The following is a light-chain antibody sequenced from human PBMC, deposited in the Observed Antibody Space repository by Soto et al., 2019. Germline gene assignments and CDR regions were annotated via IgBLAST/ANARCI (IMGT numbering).Light chain of an antibody. Sequence: EIVLTQSPATLSLSPGERATLSCRASQSVKSYLAWYQQKPGQAPRLLIYDASNRAAGIPARFSGSGSGTDFTLTISSLDPEDFAVYYCQSRSSWPPVLTFGGGTKVDIK. J-gene: IGKJ4*01. CDR3: QSRSSWPPVLT. CDR1: QSVKSY. CDR2: DAS. V-gene: IGKV3-11*01.